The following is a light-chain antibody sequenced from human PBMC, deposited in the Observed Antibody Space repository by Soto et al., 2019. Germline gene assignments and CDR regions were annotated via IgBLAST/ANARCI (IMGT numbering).Light chain of an antibody. Sequence: QSVLTQPASVSGSPGQSITISCTGTSSDVGGYNYVSWYQQHPGKAPKLMIYDVSNRPSGVSNRFSGSKSGNTASLTISGLQAEDEADYYCSSYTSSSILHYVFGTGTKVTV. V-gene: IGLV2-14*01. CDR1: SSDVGGYNY. CDR3: SSYTSSSILHYV. J-gene: IGLJ1*01. CDR2: DVS.